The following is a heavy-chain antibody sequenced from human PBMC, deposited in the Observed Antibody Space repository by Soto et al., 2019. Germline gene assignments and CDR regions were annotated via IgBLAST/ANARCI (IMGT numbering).Heavy chain of an antibody. CDR2: IYYSGST. J-gene: IGHJ5*02. V-gene: IGHV4-61*01. D-gene: IGHD4-17*01. CDR3: AREMSVRGETTVTTRWFDP. Sequence: SETLSLTCTVSGGSVSSGSYYWIWIRHPPGKGLEWIGYIYYSGSTNYNPSLKSRVTISVDTSKNQFSLKLSSVTAADTAVYYCAREMSVRGETTVTTRWFDPWGQGTLVTVS. CDR1: GGSVSSGSYY.